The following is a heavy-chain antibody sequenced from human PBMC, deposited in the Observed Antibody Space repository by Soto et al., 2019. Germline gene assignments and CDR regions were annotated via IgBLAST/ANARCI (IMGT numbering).Heavy chain of an antibody. D-gene: IGHD3-3*01. V-gene: IGHV1-2*02. CDR3: ARDKLPGDFWSGAQGNWFDP. J-gene: IGHJ5*02. CDR2: INPNSGGR. Sequence: QVQLVQSGAEVKKPGASVKVSCKVSGYSFTGYFMHWVRQAPGQGLEWMGWINPNSGGRNFAQKFQGRVTMTRDTSISTAYMELSGLTSDDTAFYYCARDKLPGDFWSGAQGNWFDPWGQGTLVTVSS. CDR1: GYSFTGYF.